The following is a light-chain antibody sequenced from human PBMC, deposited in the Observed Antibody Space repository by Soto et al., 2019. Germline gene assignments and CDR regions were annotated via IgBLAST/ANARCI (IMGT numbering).Light chain of an antibody. CDR3: QQYGSSPLT. CDR2: GAS. J-gene: IGKJ4*01. CDR1: QSVSSSY. Sequence: ESVLTQSPGTLSLSPGERANLSCRASQSVSSSYLAWYQQKPGQAPRLLIDGASSRATGIPDWFSGSGCGTDFTLTISRLEPEDFPVYYCQQYGSSPLTFGGGTKVEIK. V-gene: IGKV3-20*01.